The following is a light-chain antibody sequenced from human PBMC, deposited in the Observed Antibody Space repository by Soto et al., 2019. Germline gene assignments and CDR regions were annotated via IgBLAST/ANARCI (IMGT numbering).Light chain of an antibody. Sequence: EVVLTQSPGTLSLSPGERATLSCRASQSVSNNYLAWYQQKPGQSPNLLSFGSSDRATGIPDRFSGSGSGTDFTLTISSLEPEDFAVYYCQQYGSSPPYTFGQGTKLEIK. CDR1: QSVSNNY. J-gene: IGKJ2*01. CDR3: QQYGSSPPYT. CDR2: GSS. V-gene: IGKV3-20*01.